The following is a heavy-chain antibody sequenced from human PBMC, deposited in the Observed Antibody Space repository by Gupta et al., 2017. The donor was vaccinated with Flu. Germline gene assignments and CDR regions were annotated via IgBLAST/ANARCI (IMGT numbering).Heavy chain of an antibody. CDR2: TYTDGST. J-gene: IGHJ4*02. CDR1: GFTVSGNY. V-gene: IGHV3-66*02. Sequence: EVQLVESGGGLVQRGGSLRLSCAASGFTVSGNYMNWVRQTPGKGLEWVSVTYTDGSTYSADSVKGRFTISRDNSKNTLFLQMNSLRSEDTAVYYCARGPNLDSWGQGTLVTVSS. CDR3: ARGPNLDS.